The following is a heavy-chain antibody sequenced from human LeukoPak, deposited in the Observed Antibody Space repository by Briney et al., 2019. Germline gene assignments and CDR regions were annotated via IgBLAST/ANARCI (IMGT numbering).Heavy chain of an antibody. V-gene: IGHV4-30-4*01. D-gene: IGHD3-3*01. CDR2: IYYSGST. CDR1: GGSISSGDYY. J-gene: IGHJ4*02. Sequence: PSQTLSLTCTVSGGSISSGDYYWSWIRQPPGKGLEWIGYIYYSGSTYYNPSLKSRVTISVDTSKNQFSLKLSSVTAADTAVYYCARVGRFLEWLLEGFGYWGQGTLVTVSS. CDR3: ARVGRFLEWLLEGFGY.